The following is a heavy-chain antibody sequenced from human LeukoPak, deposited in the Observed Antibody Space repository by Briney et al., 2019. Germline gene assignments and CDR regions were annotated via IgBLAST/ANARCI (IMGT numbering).Heavy chain of an antibody. V-gene: IGHV3-7*04. D-gene: IGHD3-10*01. CDR1: GFTFTSYW. J-gene: IGHJ6*02. Sequence: GGSLRLSCAPSGFTFTSYWMTWVRQAPGKGLEWVAYINPEGSEKFYVDSVKGRFAISRDNTKNSLSLQMNSLRAEDTAVYYCVRWSGGSGSWVMDVWGQGTTVIVSS. CDR3: VRWSGGSGSWVMDV. CDR2: INPEGSEK.